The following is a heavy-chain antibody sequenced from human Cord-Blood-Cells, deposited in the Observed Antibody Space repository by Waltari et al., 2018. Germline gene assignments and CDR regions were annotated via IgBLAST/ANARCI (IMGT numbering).Heavy chain of an antibody. CDR2: INHSGST. Sequence: QVQLQQWGAGLLKPSETLSLTCAVYGGSFSGYYWSGIRQPPGKGLEWIGEINHSGSTNYNPSLKSRVTISVDTSKNQFSLKLSSVTAADTAVYYCARGGYCSGGSCYSFDYWGQGTLVTVSS. CDR3: ARGGYCSGGSCYSFDY. D-gene: IGHD2-15*01. CDR1: GGSFSGYY. J-gene: IGHJ4*02. V-gene: IGHV4-34*01.